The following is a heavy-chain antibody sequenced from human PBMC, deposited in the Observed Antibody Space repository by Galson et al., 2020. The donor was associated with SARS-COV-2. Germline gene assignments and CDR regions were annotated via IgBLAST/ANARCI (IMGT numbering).Heavy chain of an antibody. J-gene: IGHJ6*03. V-gene: IGHV1-18*01. CDR1: GYTFTSYG. D-gene: IGHD2-21*02. CDR2: ISAYNGNT. Sequence: ASVKVSCKASGYTFTSYGISWVRQAPGQGLEWMGWISAYNGNTNYAQKLQGRVTMTTDTSTSTAYMELRSLRSDDTAVYYCARDRQRGGGGPCYTGHCYYYYMDVWGKGTTVTVSS. CDR3: ARDRQRGGGGPCYTGHCYYYYMDV.